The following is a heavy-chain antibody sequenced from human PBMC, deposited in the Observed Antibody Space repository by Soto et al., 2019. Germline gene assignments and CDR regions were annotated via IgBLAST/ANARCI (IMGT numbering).Heavy chain of an antibody. J-gene: IGHJ3*02. D-gene: IGHD3-16*01. CDR1: GGSISRSYYS. CDR3: ATYYDYVFEI. CDR2: MYLSGST. V-gene: IGHV4-30-2*01. Sequence: QLQLRESGPGLVRPSQTLSLTCAVYGGSISRSYYSWRWLRQPPGKGPEWIGYMYLSGSTYSNPSLKSRFTISVDTSKNQFSLRLRSVTAADTAVYYCATYYDYVFEIWGQGTVVTVSS.